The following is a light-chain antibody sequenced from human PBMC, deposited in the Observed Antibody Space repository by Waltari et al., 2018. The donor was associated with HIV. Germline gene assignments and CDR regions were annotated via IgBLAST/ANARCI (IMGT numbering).Light chain of an antibody. CDR3: AAWDDSLNGYV. V-gene: IGLV1-36*01. CDR1: SSNIDNNA. CDR2: YDE. J-gene: IGLJ1*01. Sequence: QSVLPQPPSVSVAPRQRLTISCSGSSSNIDNNAVHCYQQVPGKATKLLLYYDELLWSGGSDRFSGSKSGTADSRAIRGLECEDEADYYCAAWDDSLNGYVYGSGTKVTVL.